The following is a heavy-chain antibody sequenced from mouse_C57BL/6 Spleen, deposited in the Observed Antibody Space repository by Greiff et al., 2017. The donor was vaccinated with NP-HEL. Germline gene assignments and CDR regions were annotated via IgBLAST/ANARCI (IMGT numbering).Heavy chain of an antibody. Sequence: EVHLVESGGDLVKPGGSLKLSCAASGFTFSSYGMSWVRQTPDKRLEWVATISSGGSYTYYPDSVKGLFTISRDNAKNTLYLQMSSLKSEDTAMYYCARHDYGSSYDWFAYWGQGTLVTVSA. V-gene: IGHV5-6*01. CDR2: ISSGGSYT. CDR3: ARHDYGSSYDWFAY. CDR1: GFTFSSYG. J-gene: IGHJ3*01. D-gene: IGHD1-1*01.